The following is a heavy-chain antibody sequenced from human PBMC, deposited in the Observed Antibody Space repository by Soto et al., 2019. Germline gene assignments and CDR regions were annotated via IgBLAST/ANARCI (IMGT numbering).Heavy chain of an antibody. CDR3: ARVIWSGHLTSDL. D-gene: IGHD3-3*01. CDR1: GLTSSINS. V-gene: IGHV3-48*02. Sequence: EVQVVESGGGLVQPGGSLRLSCAASGLTSSINSMNWVRKAPGKGLEWISYISSSSSTIYADSVKGRFTISRDNAKNSLYLQMNSLRDEDTAVYYCARVIWSGHLTSDLWGQGTLVTVSS. J-gene: IGHJ5*02. CDR2: ISSSSSTI.